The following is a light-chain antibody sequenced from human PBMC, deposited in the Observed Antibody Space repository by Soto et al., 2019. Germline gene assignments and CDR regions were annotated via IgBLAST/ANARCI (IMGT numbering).Light chain of an antibody. CDR2: NNN. Sequence: QPVLTQPPSVSGAPGQRVTISCTGSSSNIGAGYDVHWYQRLPGTAPKVLIYNNNNRPSGVPDRFSGSKSGTSASLAITGLQAEDEADYYCQSYDSSLGGSYVFGTGTKLTVL. V-gene: IGLV1-40*01. CDR3: QSYDSSLGGSYV. J-gene: IGLJ1*01. CDR1: SSNIGAGYD.